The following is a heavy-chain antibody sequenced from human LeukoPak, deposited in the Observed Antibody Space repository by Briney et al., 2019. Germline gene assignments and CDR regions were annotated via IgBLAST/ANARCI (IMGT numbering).Heavy chain of an antibody. CDR2: IIPIFGTA. D-gene: IGHD5-24*01. Sequence: ASVKVSCKASGGTFSSYAISWVRQAPGQGLEWMGGIIPIFGTANYAQKFQGRVTITADKSTSTAYMELSSLRSEDTAVYYCARDGSGDGLDYWGQGTLVSVSS. V-gene: IGHV1-69*06. CDR3: ARDGSGDGLDY. J-gene: IGHJ4*02. CDR1: GGTFSSYA.